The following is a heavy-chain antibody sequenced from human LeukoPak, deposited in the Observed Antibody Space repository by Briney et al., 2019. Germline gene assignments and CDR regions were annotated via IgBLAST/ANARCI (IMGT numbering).Heavy chain of an antibody. D-gene: IGHD3-10*01. Sequence: GASVKVSCKASGYTFTSYDINWVRQATGQGLQWMGWMNPNSGNTGYAQKFQGRVTMTRNTSISTAYMELSSLRSEDTAVYYCEIDARYYGSGSYCHHWGQGTLVTVSS. CDR2: MNPNSGNT. CDR1: GYTFTSYD. CDR3: EIDARYYGSGSYCHH. V-gene: IGHV1-8*01. J-gene: IGHJ5*02.